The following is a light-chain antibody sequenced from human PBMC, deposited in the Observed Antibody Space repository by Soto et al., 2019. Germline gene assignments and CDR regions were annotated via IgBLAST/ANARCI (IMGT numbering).Light chain of an antibody. Sequence: EIVLPQSPATLSLPPGERATLSCRASQSISSYLAWYQQKPGQAPRLLIYDASNRATGIPARFSGSGSGTDFTLTISSLEPEDFAVYFCQQRSNWPWTFGQGTKVDI. CDR2: DAS. CDR1: QSISSY. CDR3: QQRSNWPWT. V-gene: IGKV3-11*01. J-gene: IGKJ1*01.